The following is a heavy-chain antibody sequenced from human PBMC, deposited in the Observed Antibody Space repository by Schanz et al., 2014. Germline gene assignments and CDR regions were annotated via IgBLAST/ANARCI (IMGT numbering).Heavy chain of an antibody. D-gene: IGHD6-19*01. J-gene: IGHJ4*02. CDR2: INWNGGST. CDR3: ARDPNTSAWLPYFDT. V-gene: IGHV3-20*04. CDR1: GFGFDDYA. Sequence: EVQLVESGGGVVRPGGSLRLSCAASGFGFDDYAMSWVRQAPGKGLEWVSGINWNGGSTGYADSVKGRFTISRDNAKNSLYLQMNSLRAEDTALYYCARDPNTSAWLPYFDTWGQGTLVTVSS.